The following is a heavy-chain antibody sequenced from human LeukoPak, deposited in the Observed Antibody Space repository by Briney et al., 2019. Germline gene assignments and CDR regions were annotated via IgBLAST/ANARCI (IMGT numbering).Heavy chain of an antibody. V-gene: IGHV3-66*02. J-gene: IGHJ5*02. Sequence: GGSLRLSCAASGFTVSSNYMSWVRQAPGKGLEWVSVIYSGGSTYYADSVKGRFTISRDNSKNTLYLQMNSLRAEDTAVYYCARDQVPLGYCSGGSCYNWFDPWGQGTLVTVSS. D-gene: IGHD2-15*01. CDR1: GFTVSSNY. CDR2: IYSGGST. CDR3: ARDQVPLGYCSGGSCYNWFDP.